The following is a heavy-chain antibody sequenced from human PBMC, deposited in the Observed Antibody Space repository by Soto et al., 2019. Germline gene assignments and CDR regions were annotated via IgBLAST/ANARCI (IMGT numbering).Heavy chain of an antibody. Sequence: QVQLQESGPGLVKPSETLSLTCTVSGGSISSYYWSWIRQPPGKGLELIGYIYYSGSTNYNPSLKRRVTISVHTSKNQFSLKLSSVTAADTAVYYWASAIAAADHNWFDPWGQGTLFTVSS. J-gene: IGHJ5*02. CDR2: IYYSGST. V-gene: IGHV4-59*08. CDR1: GGSISSYY. CDR3: ASAIAAADHNWFDP. D-gene: IGHD6-13*01.